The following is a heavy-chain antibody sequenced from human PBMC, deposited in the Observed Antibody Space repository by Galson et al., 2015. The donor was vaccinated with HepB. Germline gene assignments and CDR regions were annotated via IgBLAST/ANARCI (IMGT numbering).Heavy chain of an antibody. CDR3: ARVPITIFGVVINGYFQH. D-gene: IGHD3-3*01. CDR2: ISVYNGNT. V-gene: IGHV1-18*04. Sequence: SVKVSCKASGYTFTSYGISWVRQAPGQGLEWMGWISVYNGNTNYAQKLQGRVTMTTDTSTSTAYMELRSLRSDDTAVYYCARVPITIFGVVINGYFQHWGQGTLVTVSS. CDR1: GYTFTSYG. J-gene: IGHJ1*01.